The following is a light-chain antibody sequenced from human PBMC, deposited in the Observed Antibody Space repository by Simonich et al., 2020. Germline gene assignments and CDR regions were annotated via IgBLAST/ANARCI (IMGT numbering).Light chain of an antibody. CDR2: DVS. J-gene: IGLJ3*02. V-gene: IGLV2-14*01. CDR1: SRDVVGYNY. Sequence: QSALTQPASVSGSPGQSITISCTGTSRDVVGYNYVSWYQQHPGKAPKLMIYDVSKRPSWVSNRFSGSKSGNTASLTISGLQAEDEADYYCSSYTSSSTLVFGGGTKLTVL. CDR3: SSYTSSSTLV.